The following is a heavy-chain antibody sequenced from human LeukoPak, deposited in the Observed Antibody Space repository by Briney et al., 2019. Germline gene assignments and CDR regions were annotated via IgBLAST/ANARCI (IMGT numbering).Heavy chain of an antibody. J-gene: IGHJ5*02. V-gene: IGHV1-2*02. Sequence: ASVKDSCKASGYTFTGYYMHWVRQAPGQGLEWMGWINPNNGGTNYAQKFQGRVTMTRETSISTAYMELSSLTSDDTAVYYCARGRRFDPWGQGTLVSVSS. CDR2: INPNNGGT. CDR3: ARGRRFDP. CDR1: GYTFTGYY.